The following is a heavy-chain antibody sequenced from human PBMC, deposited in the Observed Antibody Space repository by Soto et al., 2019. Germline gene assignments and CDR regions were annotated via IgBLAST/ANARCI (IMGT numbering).Heavy chain of an antibody. Sequence: PGGSLRLSCAASGFTFSSYAMTWVRQAPGKGLEWVPAISGSGVTTYVDSVKGRFTISRDNSKNTLYLQINSLRAEDTAVYYCAKDTYGLDYWGQGTLVTVSS. J-gene: IGHJ4*02. D-gene: IGHD3-10*01. CDR3: AKDTYGLDY. V-gene: IGHV3-23*01. CDR1: GFTFSSYA. CDR2: ISGSGVTT.